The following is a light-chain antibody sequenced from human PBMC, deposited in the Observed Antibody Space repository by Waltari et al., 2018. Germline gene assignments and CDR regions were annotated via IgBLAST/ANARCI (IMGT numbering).Light chain of an antibody. J-gene: IGLJ2*01. V-gene: IGLV2-14*03. CDR2: DVS. CDR3: NSYTSSSILEVV. Sequence: QSALTQPASVSGSPGQSITISCTGTSSDVGGYKYVSWYQQHPGKAPKLMIYDVSNRPSVVLNRFSGSKSGNTASLTISGLQAEDEADYYCNSYTSSSILEVVFGGGTKLTVL. CDR1: SSDVGGYKY.